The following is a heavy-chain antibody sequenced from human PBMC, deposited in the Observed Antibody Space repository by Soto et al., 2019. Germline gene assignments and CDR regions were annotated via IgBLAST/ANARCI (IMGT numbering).Heavy chain of an antibody. CDR2: ISSSSSYI. V-gene: IGHV3-21*01. D-gene: IGHD2-15*01. CDR1: GFTFSSYS. CDR3: ARARGYCSGGSCYVYYGMDV. Sequence: GGSLRLSCAASGFTFSSYSMNWVRQAPGKGLEWVSSISSSSSYIYYADSVKGRFTISRDNAKNSLYLQMNSLRAEDTAVYYCARARGYCSGGSCYVYYGMDVWGQGTTVPAP. J-gene: IGHJ6*02.